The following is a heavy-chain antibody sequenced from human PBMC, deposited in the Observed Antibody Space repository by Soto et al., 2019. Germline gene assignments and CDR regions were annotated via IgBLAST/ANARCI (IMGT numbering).Heavy chain of an antibody. J-gene: IGHJ4*02. V-gene: IGHV4-39*01. D-gene: IGHD6-13*01. CDR1: GGSISSSSYY. CDR3: ARLATGYSSSWYGLKFDY. Sequence: SETLSLTCTVSGGSISSSSYYWGWIRQAPGKGLEWIGSIYYSGSTYYNPSLKSRVTISVDTSKNQFSLKLSSVTAADTAVYYFARLATGYSSSWYGLKFDYWGQGTLVTVSS. CDR2: IYYSGST.